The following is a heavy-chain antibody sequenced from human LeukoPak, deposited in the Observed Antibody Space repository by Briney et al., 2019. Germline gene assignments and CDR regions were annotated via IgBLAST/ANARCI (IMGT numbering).Heavy chain of an antibody. Sequence: GGSLRLSCAASGLTLSSYAMTWVRQAPGKGLEWVSVIRGSGGSTNYADSVKGRFTISRDNSKNTLYLQMNSLRAEDTAVYYCAKGADYYDTVSTDYWGQGTLVTVSS. CDR1: GLTLSSYA. CDR2: IRGSGGST. CDR3: AKGADYYDTVSTDY. J-gene: IGHJ4*02. D-gene: IGHD3-22*01. V-gene: IGHV3-23*01.